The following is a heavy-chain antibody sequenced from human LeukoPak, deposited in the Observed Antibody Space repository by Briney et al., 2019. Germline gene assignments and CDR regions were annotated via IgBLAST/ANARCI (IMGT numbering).Heavy chain of an antibody. Sequence: GGSLRLSCAASGFTFSTYAMSWVRQAPGKGLEWVSAISGSGGSTYYADSVKGRFTISRDNSKNTLYLQMNSLRVEDTAVYYCAKADYYYGSGTYWGQGTLVTVSS. D-gene: IGHD3-10*01. CDR3: AKADYYYGSGTY. J-gene: IGHJ4*02. CDR2: ISGSGGST. CDR1: GFTFSTYA. V-gene: IGHV3-23*01.